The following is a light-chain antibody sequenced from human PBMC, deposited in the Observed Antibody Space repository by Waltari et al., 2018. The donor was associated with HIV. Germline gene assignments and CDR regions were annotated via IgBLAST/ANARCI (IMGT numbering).Light chain of an antibody. J-gene: IGLJ3*02. CDR2: SNN. V-gene: IGLV1-44*01. CDR1: SPKIGSNP. CDR3: ATWDDRLNAWV. Sequence: QSVLTQPPSASGAPGQRVTISCSGSSPKIGSNPVTWYQQLPGTAPKPLIYSNNQRPSGVPDRLSGSRSGTSASLAISELQSEDEADYYCATWDDRLNAWVFGGGTKLTVL.